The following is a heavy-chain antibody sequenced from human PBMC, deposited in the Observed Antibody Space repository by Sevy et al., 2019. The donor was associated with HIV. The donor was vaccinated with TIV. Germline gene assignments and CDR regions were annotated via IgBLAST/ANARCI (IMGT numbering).Heavy chain of an antibody. Sequence: GGSLRLSCAASGFTFSSFAMSWVRHIPGKGLEWVSTINGRGGSAYYADSVKGRFTLSRDNSNNPVFLQMNMLRDEDTSVYYCASLTARIVPSRAAFFDYWGQGTLVTVSS. J-gene: IGHJ4*02. CDR1: GFTFSSFA. CDR3: ASLTARIVPSRAAFFDY. CDR2: INGRGGSA. V-gene: IGHV3-23*01. D-gene: IGHD2-21*02.